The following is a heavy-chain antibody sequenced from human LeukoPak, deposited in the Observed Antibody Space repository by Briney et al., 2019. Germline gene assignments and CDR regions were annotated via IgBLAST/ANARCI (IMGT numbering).Heavy chain of an antibody. Sequence: ASVKVSCKASGYTFTSYGISWVRQAPGQGLEWMGWISAYNGNTNYAQKFQGRVTMTRDMSTSTVYMELSSLRSEDTAVYYCARATDTAMVVFDYWGQGTLVTVSS. CDR1: GYTFTSYG. D-gene: IGHD5-18*01. V-gene: IGHV1-18*01. CDR3: ARATDTAMVVFDY. CDR2: ISAYNGNT. J-gene: IGHJ4*02.